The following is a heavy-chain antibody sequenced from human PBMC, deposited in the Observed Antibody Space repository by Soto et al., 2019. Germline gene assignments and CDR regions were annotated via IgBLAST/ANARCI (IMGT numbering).Heavy chain of an antibody. CDR2: ISWNSGSI. Sequence: VQLVESGGGLVQPGRSLRLSCAASGFTFDDYAMHWVRQAPGKGLEWVSGISWNSGSIGYADSVKGRFTISRDNAKNSLYLQMNSLRAEDTALYYCAKGFYGDYVNDAFDIWGQGTMVTVSS. CDR3: AKGFYGDYVNDAFDI. V-gene: IGHV3-9*01. J-gene: IGHJ3*02. D-gene: IGHD4-17*01. CDR1: GFTFDDYA.